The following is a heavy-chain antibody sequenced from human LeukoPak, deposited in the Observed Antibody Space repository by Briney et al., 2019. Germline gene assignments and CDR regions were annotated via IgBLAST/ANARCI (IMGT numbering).Heavy chain of an antibody. D-gene: IGHD3-22*01. CDR3: AKVYDSSGYYLSDAFDI. CDR1: GFTFSSYA. V-gene: IGHV3-23*01. CDR2: ISGSGGDT. J-gene: IGHJ3*02. Sequence: GGSVRLSCAASGFTFSSYAMSWVRQAPGKGLEWVSAISGSGGDTYYADSVKGRSIISRDNSKNTLYLQMNSLRAEDTAVYHCAKVYDSSGYYLSDAFDIWGQGTMVTVSS.